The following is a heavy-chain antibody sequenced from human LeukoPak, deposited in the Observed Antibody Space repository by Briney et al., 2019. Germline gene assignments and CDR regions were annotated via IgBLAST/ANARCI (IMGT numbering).Heavy chain of an antibody. J-gene: IGHJ4*02. Sequence: PGGSLRLSCAASGFTFSDYYMSWIRQAPGKGLEWVSAISSSGVTTYYADSVKGRFTISRDNSKNTLYLQMNSLRAEDTAVYYCAKALGGYFDYWGQGTLVTVSS. CDR3: AKALGGYFDY. D-gene: IGHD1-26*01. CDR2: ISSSGVTT. CDR1: GFTFSDYY. V-gene: IGHV3-23*01.